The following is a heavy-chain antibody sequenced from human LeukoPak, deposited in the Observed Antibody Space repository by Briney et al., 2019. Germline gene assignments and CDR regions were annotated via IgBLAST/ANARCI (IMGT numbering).Heavy chain of an antibody. Sequence: ASVKVSCKASGYIFTSYGISWVRQAPGQGLEWMGWISAYNGNTNYAQKLQGRVTMTTDTSTSTAYMELRSLRSDDTAVYYCAKYYYDSSGYYSFDYWGQGTLVTVSS. D-gene: IGHD3-22*01. CDR2: ISAYNGNT. J-gene: IGHJ4*02. CDR3: AKYYYDSSGYYSFDY. V-gene: IGHV1-18*01. CDR1: GYIFTSYG.